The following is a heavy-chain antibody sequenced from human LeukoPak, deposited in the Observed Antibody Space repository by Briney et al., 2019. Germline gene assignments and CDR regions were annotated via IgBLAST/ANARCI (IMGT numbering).Heavy chain of an antibody. CDR1: GGSISSSSYY. V-gene: IGHV4-39*07. CDR2: IYYSGST. Sequence: SETLSLTCTVSGGSISSSSYYWGWIRQPPGKGLEWIGSIYYSGSTYYNPSLKSRVTISVDTSKNQFSLKLSSVTAADTAVYYCARAIVRGNYYYYMDVWGKGTTVTVSS. J-gene: IGHJ6*03. CDR3: ARAIVRGNYYYYMDV. D-gene: IGHD3-10*01.